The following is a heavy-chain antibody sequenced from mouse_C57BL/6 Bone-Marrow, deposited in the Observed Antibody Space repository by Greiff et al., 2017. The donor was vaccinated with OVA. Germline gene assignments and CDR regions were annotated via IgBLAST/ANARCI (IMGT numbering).Heavy chain of an antibody. J-gene: IGHJ2*01. CDR1: GFSFSSYG. V-gene: IGHV5-6*01. D-gene: IGHD1-1*01. Sequence: EVMLVESGGDLVKPGGSLKLSCAASGFSFSSYGMSWVRQTPDKRLEWVATISSGGSYTYYPDSVKGRFTISRDNAKNTLYLQMSSLKSEDTAMXSRASKENSGSSYGYWGQGTTLTVSS. CDR2: ISSGGSYT. CDR3: ASKENSGSSYGY.